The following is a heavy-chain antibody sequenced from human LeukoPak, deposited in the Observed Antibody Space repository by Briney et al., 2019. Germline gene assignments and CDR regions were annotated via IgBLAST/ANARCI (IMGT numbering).Heavy chain of an antibody. CDR2: INPSGGST. J-gene: IGHJ4*02. D-gene: IGHD3-22*01. V-gene: IGHV1-46*01. CDR3: ARDPGSSGYFDYFDY. Sequence: GASVKVSCKASGYTFTSYYMHWVRQAPGQGLEWMGIINPSGGSTSYAQKFQGRVTMTRDTSTSTVYMELSSLRSEDTAVYYCARDPGSSGYFDYFDYWGQGTLVTVSS. CDR1: GYTFTSYY.